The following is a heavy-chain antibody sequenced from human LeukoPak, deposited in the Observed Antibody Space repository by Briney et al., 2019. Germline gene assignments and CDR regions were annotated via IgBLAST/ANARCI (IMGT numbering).Heavy chain of an antibody. CDR3: ARDGGIAVAVTYYYYYMDV. D-gene: IGHD6-19*01. V-gene: IGHV1-18*01. CDR1: GYTFTSYG. Sequence: GASVKVSCKASGYTFTSYGISWVRQAPGQGLEWMGWISAYNGNTNYAQKLQGRVTMTTDTSTSTAYMELRSLRSDDTAVDYCARDGGIAVAVTYYYYYMDVWGKGTTVTVSS. CDR2: ISAYNGNT. J-gene: IGHJ6*03.